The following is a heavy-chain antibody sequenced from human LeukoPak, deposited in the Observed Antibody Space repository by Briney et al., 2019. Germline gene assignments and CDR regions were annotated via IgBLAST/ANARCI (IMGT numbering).Heavy chain of an antibody. D-gene: IGHD1-26*01. Sequence: SVKVSCKASGGTFSSYAISWVRQAPGQGLEWMGRIIPILGIANYAQKFQGRVTITTDESTSTAYMELGSLRSEDTAVYYCARGGEVVGVQGGYYYIDVWGKGTTVTVSS. CDR1: GGTFSSYA. V-gene: IGHV1-69*04. J-gene: IGHJ6*03. CDR2: IIPILGIA. CDR3: ARGGEVVGVQGGYYYIDV.